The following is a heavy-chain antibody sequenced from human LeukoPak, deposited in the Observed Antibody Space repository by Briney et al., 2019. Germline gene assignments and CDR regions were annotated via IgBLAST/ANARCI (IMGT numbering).Heavy chain of an antibody. J-gene: IGHJ5*02. D-gene: IGHD6-13*01. V-gene: IGHV1-69*05. CDR1: GGAFSSYA. CDR3: ARVPTIAAAESWFDP. Sequence: SVKVSCKASGGAFSSYAISWVRQAPGQGLEWMGRIIPIFGTANYAQKFQGRVTITTDESTSTAYMELSSLRSEDTAVYYCARVPTIAAAESWFDPWGQGTLVTVSS. CDR2: IIPIFGTA.